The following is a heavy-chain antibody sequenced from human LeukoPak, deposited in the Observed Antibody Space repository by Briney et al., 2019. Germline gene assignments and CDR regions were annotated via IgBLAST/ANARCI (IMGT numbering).Heavy chain of an antibody. CDR2: ISPSGGIT. D-gene: IGHD2-15*01. J-gene: IGHJ4*02. CDR1: GFTFSSHG. V-gene: IGHV3-23*01. CDR3: ARDQAGYALGRGSHDY. Sequence: GGSLRLSCGASGFTFSSHGMNWVRQAPGKGLEWVSGISPSGGITYYTDSVKGRFTISRDNSKNTVSLQMNSLRAEDTAVYYCARDQAGYALGRGSHDYWGQGTLVTVSS.